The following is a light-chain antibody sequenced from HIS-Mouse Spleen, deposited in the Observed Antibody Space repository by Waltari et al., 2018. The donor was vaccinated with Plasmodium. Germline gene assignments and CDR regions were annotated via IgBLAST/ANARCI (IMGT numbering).Light chain of an antibody. CDR3: YSTDSSGNHRV. Sequence: SYELTQPPSVSVSPGQTARITSSGDALPKKNAYWYKQKSGQAPVLVIYEDSKRPSGIPERFSGSSSGTMATLTISGAQVEDEADYYCYSTDSSGNHRVFGGGTKLTVL. V-gene: IGLV3-10*01. CDR2: EDS. CDR1: ALPKKN. J-gene: IGLJ3*02.